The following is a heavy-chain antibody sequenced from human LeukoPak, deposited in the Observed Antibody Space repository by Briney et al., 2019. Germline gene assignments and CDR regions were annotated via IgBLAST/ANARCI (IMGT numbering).Heavy chain of an antibody. D-gene: IGHD3-22*01. CDR3: ARGEDDSSGYHDY. Sequence: PGGTLRLSCAASGFTFSSHGMNWVRQAPGKGLEYVSAISSNGGSTYYANSVKGRFTISRDNSKNTLYLQMGSLRAEDMAVYYCARGEDDSSGYHDYWGQGTLVTVSS. J-gene: IGHJ4*02. CDR2: ISSNGGST. CDR1: GFTFSSHG. V-gene: IGHV3-64*01.